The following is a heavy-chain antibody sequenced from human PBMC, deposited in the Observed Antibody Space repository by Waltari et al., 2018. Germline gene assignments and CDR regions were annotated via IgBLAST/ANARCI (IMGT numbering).Heavy chain of an antibody. CDR2: IIPIFGTA. CDR1: GGTFSSYA. V-gene: IGHV1-69*08. Sequence: QVQLVQSGAEVKKPGSSVTVSCTASGGTFSSYAISWVRQAPGQGLEWMGRIIPIFGTANYAQKFQGRVTITADKSTSTAYMELSSLRSEDTAVYYCARDHLILTGSYYYYGMDVWGQGTTVTVSS. CDR3: ARDHLILTGSYYYYGMDV. J-gene: IGHJ6*02. D-gene: IGHD3-9*01.